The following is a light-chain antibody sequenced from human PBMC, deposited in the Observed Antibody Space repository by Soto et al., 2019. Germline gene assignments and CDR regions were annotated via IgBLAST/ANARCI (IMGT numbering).Light chain of an antibody. V-gene: IGLV2-8*01. J-gene: IGLJ3*02. CDR3: SSYARNRDIL. CDR1: SSDVGGYSY. Sequence: QLVLTQPPSASGSPGQSVAISCTGTSSDVGGYSYVSWYQQHPGKAPKLMIYEVTKRPSGVPDRFSGSKSGNTASLTVSGLQAEDEADYYCSSYARNRDILFGGGTKVTVL. CDR2: EVT.